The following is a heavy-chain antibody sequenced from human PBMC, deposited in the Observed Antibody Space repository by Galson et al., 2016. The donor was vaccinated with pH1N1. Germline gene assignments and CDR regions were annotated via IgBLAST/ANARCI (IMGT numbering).Heavy chain of an antibody. V-gene: IGHV4-34*01. CDR2: INHTGNT. J-gene: IGHJ6*03. CDR1: GFTFGDYS. Sequence: LRLSCAASGFTFGDYSLNWVRQAPGKGLEWIGEINHTGNTNYSPSLKSRVTISVDTSNSQLSLHLNSVTAADTAVYYCARMRGGYDRLRARYYYYYMDVWGEGTTVTVSS. D-gene: IGHD5-12*01. CDR3: ARMRGGYDRLRARYYYYYMDV.